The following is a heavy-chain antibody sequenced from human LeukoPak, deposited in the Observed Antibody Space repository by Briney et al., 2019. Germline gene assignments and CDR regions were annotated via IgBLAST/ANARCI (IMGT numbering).Heavy chain of an antibody. V-gene: IGHV1-18*01. J-gene: IGHJ5*02. CDR3: ARDRTRRTYYHGSGVLYS. Sequence: GASVKVSCKASGYTFTTYGINWVRQAPGQGLEWMGWISGYSGNTNYAQNLQGRVTMATDTSTSTACMELRSLRSDDTAVYYCARDRTRRTYYHGSGVLYSWGQGTLVTVSS. CDR1: GYTFTTYG. CDR2: ISGYSGNT. D-gene: IGHD3-10*01.